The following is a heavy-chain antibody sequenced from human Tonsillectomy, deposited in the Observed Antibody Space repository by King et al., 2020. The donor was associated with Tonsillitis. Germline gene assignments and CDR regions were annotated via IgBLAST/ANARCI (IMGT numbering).Heavy chain of an antibody. J-gene: IGHJ4*02. CDR3: ALTYSSGWSGSY. V-gene: IGHV3-21*01. CDR2: ISSSSSYI. D-gene: IGHD6-19*01. Sequence: VQLVESGGGLVKPGGSLRLSCAASGFTFSSYSMNWVRQAPGKGLEWVSSISSSSSYIYYADSVKGRFTISRDNAKNSLYLQMNSLRVEDTAVYYCALTYSSGWSGSYGGQGTLVTVSS. CDR1: GFTFSSYS.